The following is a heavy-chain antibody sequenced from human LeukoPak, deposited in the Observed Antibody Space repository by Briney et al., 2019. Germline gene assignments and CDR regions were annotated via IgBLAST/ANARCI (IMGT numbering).Heavy chain of an antibody. V-gene: IGHV3-21*01. CDR1: GFTFSSYL. CDR2: ICCRSSYI. J-gene: IGHJ4*02. D-gene: IGHD3-10*01. CDR3: ARGGMLWFGELLSNGFDY. Sequence: GGAPRLSFGAPGFTFSSYLVNWGRQAPGEGLGGGSSICCRSSYIYYADSVKGRFTISRDNAKNSLYLQMNSLRAEDTAVYYCARGGMLWFGELLSNGFDYWGQGTLVTVSS.